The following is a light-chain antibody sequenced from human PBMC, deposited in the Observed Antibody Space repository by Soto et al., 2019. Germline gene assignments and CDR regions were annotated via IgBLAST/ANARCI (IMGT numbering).Light chain of an antibody. CDR1: QGISSY. CDR2: AAS. CDR3: QQLNSYPLT. V-gene: IGKV1-9*01. Sequence: DIQLTQSPSFLSESVGDRVTITCRASQGISSYLAWYQQKPGKAPKLLIYAASTLQSGVPSRFSGSGSGTEFTLTIISLQPEDFATYYCQQLNSYPLTFVGGTKV. J-gene: IGKJ4*01.